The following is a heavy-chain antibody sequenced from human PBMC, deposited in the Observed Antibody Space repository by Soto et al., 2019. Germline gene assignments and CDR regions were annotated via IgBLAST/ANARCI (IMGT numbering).Heavy chain of an antibody. D-gene: IGHD2-21*01. CDR3: ARWASTSGEHVVQNWFCP. CDR2: VNHSGST. J-gene: IGHJ5*02. Sequence: QVQLQQWGAGLLKPSETLSLTCAVYGGSFSGYYWSWIRQPPGKGLEWVGEVNHSGSTNYKPSLKSRVTITVDTSKNRFSLVPGSVTAADSAVYYCARWASTSGEHVVQNWFCPWGQGSLVTVSS. CDR1: GGSFSGYY. V-gene: IGHV4-34*01.